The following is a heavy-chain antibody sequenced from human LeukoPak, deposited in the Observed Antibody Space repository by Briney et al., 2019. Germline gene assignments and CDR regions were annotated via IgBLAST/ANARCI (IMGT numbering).Heavy chain of an antibody. CDR3: ARHVRVRLLSFGELSSP. V-gene: IGHV4-39*01. D-gene: IGHD3-10*01. Sequence: PSETLSLTCTVSGGSISSSSYYWGWIRQPPGKGLEWIGSIYYSGSTYYNPSLKSRVTISVDTSKNQFSLKLSSVTAADTAVYYCARHVRVRLLSFGELSSPWGQGTLVTVSS. CDR1: GGSISSSSYY. CDR2: IYYSGST. J-gene: IGHJ5*02.